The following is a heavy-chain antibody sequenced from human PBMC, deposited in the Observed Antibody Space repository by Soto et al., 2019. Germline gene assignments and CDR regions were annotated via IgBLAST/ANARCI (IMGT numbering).Heavy chain of an antibody. J-gene: IGHJ4*02. D-gene: IGHD3-16*01. Sequence: QITLKESGPTLGKPTQTLTLTCTFSGFSLSTTGVGVSWIRPPPGKALEWLALIYWHDDKRYSPSLKSRLTITKYTSKTPVVRKMTNIDPVDTATYYCAHRGGATVGLYYFYYSGQGALVTVSS. CDR3: AHRGGATVGLYYFYY. V-gene: IGHV2-5*01. CDR2: IYWHDDK. CDR1: GFSLSTTGVG.